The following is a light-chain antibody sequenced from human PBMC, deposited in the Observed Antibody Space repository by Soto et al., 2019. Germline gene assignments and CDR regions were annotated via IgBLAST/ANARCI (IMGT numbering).Light chain of an antibody. J-gene: IGLJ1*01. CDR2: GVS. Sequence: QSALTQPASVSGSPGQSITISCSGTRSDIGSYNYVAWYQQFPGKTPKILIYGVSNRPSGVSSRFSGPKSGNTASLTISGLQAEDEADYYCISYTGSSTSYVFGSGTRSPS. CDR3: ISYTGSSTSYV. V-gene: IGLV2-14*01. CDR1: RSDIGSYNY.